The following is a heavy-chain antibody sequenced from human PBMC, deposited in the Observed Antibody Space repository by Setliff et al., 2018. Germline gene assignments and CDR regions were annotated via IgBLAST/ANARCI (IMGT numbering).Heavy chain of an antibody. J-gene: IGHJ4*02. CDR1: GDSMNSGVYY. CDR3: ARTGTYRYFDY. CDR2: IYSGGIT. D-gene: IGHD1-1*01. Sequence: SETRSLTWKVSGDSMNSGVYYWAWIRQPPGKGLEWIGRIYSGGITYYNSSRKIRVTISVDTSKSQFSLRLNSVTAADTSVYYCARTGTYRYFDYWGRGTLVTVSS. V-gene: IGHV4-39*01.